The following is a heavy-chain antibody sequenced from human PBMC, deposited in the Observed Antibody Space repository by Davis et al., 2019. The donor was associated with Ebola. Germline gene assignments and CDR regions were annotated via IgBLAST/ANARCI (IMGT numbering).Heavy chain of an antibody. CDR3: AKAMEYYDFWSGYYQYGMDV. CDR2: ISYDGSNK. V-gene: IGHV3-30*18. D-gene: IGHD3-3*01. J-gene: IGHJ6*02. Sequence: GESLKISCAASGFTFSSYEMNWVRQAPGKGLEWVAVISYDGSNKYYADSVKGRFTISRDNSKNTLYLQMNSLRAEDTAVYYCAKAMEYYDFWSGYYQYGMDVWGQGTTVTVSS. CDR1: GFTFSSYE.